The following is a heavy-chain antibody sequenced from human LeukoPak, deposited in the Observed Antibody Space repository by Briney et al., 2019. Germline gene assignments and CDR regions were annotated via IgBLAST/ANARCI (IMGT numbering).Heavy chain of an antibody. CDR2: IYYSGST. V-gene: IGHV4-61*01. J-gene: IGHJ6*03. CDR3: ARVVSMVRGVDDYYYYMDV. CDR1: GASVSGSPYY. D-gene: IGHD3-10*01. Sequence: SETLSLTCTVSGASVSGSPYYWSWIRQPPGKGLEWIGYIYYSGSTNYNPSLKSRVTISVDTSKNQFSLKLSSVTAADTAVYYCARVVSMVRGVDDYYYYMDVWGKGTTVTVSS.